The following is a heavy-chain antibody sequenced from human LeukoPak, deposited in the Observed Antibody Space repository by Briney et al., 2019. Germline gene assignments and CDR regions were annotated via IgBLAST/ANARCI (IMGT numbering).Heavy chain of an antibody. Sequence: PSETLSLTCTVSGGSISSGGYYWSWIRQHPGKGLEWIGYIYYSGSTYYNPSLKSRVTISVDTSKNQFSLKLSSVTAADTAVYYCARVGYSNYLLDYWDQGTLVTVSS. J-gene: IGHJ4*02. CDR1: GGSISSGGYY. CDR2: IYYSGST. V-gene: IGHV4-31*03. D-gene: IGHD4-11*01. CDR3: ARVGYSNYLLDY.